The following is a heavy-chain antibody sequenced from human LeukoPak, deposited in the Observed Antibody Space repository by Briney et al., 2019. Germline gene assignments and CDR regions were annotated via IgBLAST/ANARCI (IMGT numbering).Heavy chain of an antibody. D-gene: IGHD2-21*01. CDR2: IYYSGST. CDR3: ARLEVGY. CDR1: GGSISSYY. V-gene: IGHV4-59*08. Sequence: GSLSLTCTVSGGSISSYYWSWIRKPPGKGLEWIGYIYYSGSTNYNPSLKSRVTISVDTSKNQFSLKLSSVTAADTAVYYCARLEVGYWGQGTLVTVSS. J-gene: IGHJ4*02.